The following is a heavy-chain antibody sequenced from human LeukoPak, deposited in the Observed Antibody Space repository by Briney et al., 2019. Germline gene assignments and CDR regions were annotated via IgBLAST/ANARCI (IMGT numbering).Heavy chain of an antibody. CDR1: GFTFSRYP. J-gene: IGHJ4*02. D-gene: IGHD4-17*01. CDR3: ARDTDVSANYYFPY. V-gene: IGHV3-30-3*01. CDR2: ISYDGSDK. Sequence: PGGSLRLSCAASGFTFSRYPMHWVRQAPGKGLEWVAVISYDGSDKHYADSVKGRFTISRDNSKNTLYLQMNSLRPEDAAVYSCARDTDVSANYYFPYWGQGTLVTVSS.